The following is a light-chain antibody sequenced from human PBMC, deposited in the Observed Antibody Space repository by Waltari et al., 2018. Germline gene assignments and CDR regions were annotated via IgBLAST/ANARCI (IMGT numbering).Light chain of an antibody. CDR2: EVN. V-gene: IGLV2-18*02. Sequence: QSALTQPPSVSGSPGQSVTISCSGPGSDIGSYNRVSWYQQSPGTAPRLMIDEVNSRPSGVPDRFSGSKSGNTASLTISGLQAEDEADYYCSSYTTSTTQVFGTGTKVTVL. CDR3: SSYTTSTTQV. CDR1: GSDIGSYNR. J-gene: IGLJ1*01.